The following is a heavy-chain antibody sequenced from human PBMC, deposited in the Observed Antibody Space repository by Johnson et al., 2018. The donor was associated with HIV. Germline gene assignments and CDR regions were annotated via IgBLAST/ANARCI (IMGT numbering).Heavy chain of an antibody. CDR2: ISWNSGSI. J-gene: IGHJ3*02. V-gene: IGHV3-9*01. Sequence: VQLVESGGGLVNPGGSLRLSCAASGFTFDDYAMHWVRQAPGKGLEWVSGISWNSGSIGYADSVKGRFTISRDNAKNSLYLQINSLRAEDTAVYYCANLGDYSGINGFDIWGQGTMVTVSS. D-gene: IGHD4-23*01. CDR3: ANLGDYSGINGFDI. CDR1: GFTFDDYA.